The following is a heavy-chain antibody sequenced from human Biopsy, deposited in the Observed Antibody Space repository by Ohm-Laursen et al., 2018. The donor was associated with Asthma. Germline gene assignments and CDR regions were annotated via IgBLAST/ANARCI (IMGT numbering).Heavy chain of an antibody. J-gene: IGHJ4*02. Sequence: SQTLSLTCTVSGGSFSSSSYYWAWIRQPPGKGLEWIGSFYYSGSTYYHPSLKSRVTVSLDTSKNQFSLKLSSVTAADTAVYYCARAQNYYDSRGYYRSFDYWGQGTLVTVSS. D-gene: IGHD3-22*01. CDR2: FYYSGST. V-gene: IGHV4-39*07. CDR3: ARAQNYYDSRGYYRSFDY. CDR1: GGSFSSSSYY.